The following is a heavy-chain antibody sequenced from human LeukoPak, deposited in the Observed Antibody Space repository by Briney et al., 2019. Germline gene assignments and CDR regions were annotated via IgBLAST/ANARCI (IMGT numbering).Heavy chain of an antibody. CDR2: INHSGST. J-gene: IGHJ3*02. CDR1: GGSFSGYY. D-gene: IGHD1-14*01. Sequence: SETLSLTCAVYGGSFSGYYWSWIRQPPGKGLEWIGEINHSGSTNYNPSLKSRVTISVDTSKNQFSLKLSSVTAADTAVYYCASKNNVKAFDIWGQGTMATVSS. CDR3: ASKNNVKAFDI. V-gene: IGHV4-34*01.